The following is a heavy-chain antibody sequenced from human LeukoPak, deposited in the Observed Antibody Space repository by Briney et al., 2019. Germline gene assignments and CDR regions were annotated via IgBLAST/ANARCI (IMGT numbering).Heavy chain of an antibody. V-gene: IGHV3-20*04. D-gene: IGHD5-12*01. J-gene: IGHJ3*01. CDR3: ARYLVATIRNRLQIDAFDL. CDR2: INWNGGSP. CDR1: GFIFDDYG. Sequence: PGGSLRLSCAASGFIFDDYGMTWVRQVPGKGLEWVAGINWNGGSPVYADSVKGRFAISRQNAKNSLYLQMNRLRAEDTALYYCARYLVATIRNRLQIDAFDLWGQGTMVTVSS.